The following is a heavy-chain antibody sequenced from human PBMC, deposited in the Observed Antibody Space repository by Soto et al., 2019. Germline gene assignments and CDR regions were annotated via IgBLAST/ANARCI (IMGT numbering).Heavy chain of an antibody. V-gene: IGHV1-69*13. CDR2: IIPIFGTA. Sequence: SVKVSCKASGGTFSSYAISWVRQAPGQGLEWMGGIIPIFGTANYAQKFQGRVTITADESTSTAYMELSSLRSEDTAVYYCASPLTYYYDSSGFVLFYWGQGTLVTVSS. CDR3: ASPLTYYYDSSGFVLFY. CDR1: GGTFSSYA. J-gene: IGHJ4*02. D-gene: IGHD3-22*01.